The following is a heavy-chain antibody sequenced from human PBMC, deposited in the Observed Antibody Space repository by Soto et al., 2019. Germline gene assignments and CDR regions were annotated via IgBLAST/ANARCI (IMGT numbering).Heavy chain of an antibody. V-gene: IGHV3-23*01. J-gene: IGHJ3*01. CDR3: AKKGLGSLATYCTTGDCHYAFDV. D-gene: IGHD2-8*01. CDR1: GFTFYNNA. Sequence: EVQLLESGGGLVRPGGPRSLSCAALGFTFYNNAWNWARRAPGRGLEGASTIRGGGEGTYYADSVKGRFTISRDNSRNTVYLQMNSLRAEDTAVYYCAKKGLGSLATYCTTGDCHYAFDVWGQGTLVTVSS. CDR2: IRGGGEGT.